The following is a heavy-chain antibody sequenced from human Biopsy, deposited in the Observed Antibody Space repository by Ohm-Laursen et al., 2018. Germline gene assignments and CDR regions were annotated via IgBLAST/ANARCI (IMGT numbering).Heavy chain of an antibody. CDR3: ARIFLVGVTPGYGMDV. V-gene: IGHV3-21*01. J-gene: IGHJ6*02. Sequence: SLRLSCAASGFTFSPYTMTWVRQAPGKGLEWVSSISSSGNFMYYTDSVKGRFTISRDNAKNSLYLQMNSLRAEGTALYYCARIFLVGVTPGYGMDVWGRGSPVTVPS. CDR1: GFTFSPYT. D-gene: IGHD1-26*01. CDR2: ISSSGNFM.